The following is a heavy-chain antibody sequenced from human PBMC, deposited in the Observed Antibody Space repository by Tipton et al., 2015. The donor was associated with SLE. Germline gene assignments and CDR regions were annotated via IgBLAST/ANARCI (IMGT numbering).Heavy chain of an antibody. D-gene: IGHD2-8*02. CDR1: GGSISGYY. V-gene: IGHV4-4*07. CDR3: ATALKVLVVYAMSGFDY. J-gene: IGHJ4*02. Sequence: TLSLTCTVSGGSISGYYWGWIRQPAGKGLEWIGRVYTSGGTNYNPSLKSRVTISLDTSKNQFSPKLSSVTAADTAVYYCATALKVLVVYAMSGFDYWGQGTLVTVSS. CDR2: VYTSGGT.